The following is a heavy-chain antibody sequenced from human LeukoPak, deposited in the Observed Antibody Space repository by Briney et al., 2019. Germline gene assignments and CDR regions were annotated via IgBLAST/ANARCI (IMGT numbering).Heavy chain of an antibody. D-gene: IGHD2-2*01. CDR1: GFIFSSDD. J-gene: IGHJ4*02. CDR3: ARVSEGGTGTSCPDY. CDR2: IQSNGRNK. V-gene: IGHV3-33*05. Sequence: GGSLRLSCAASGFIFSSDDMHWVRQAPGKGLEWVAGIQSNGRNKYYVDSVKGRFAISRDNSKSTLYLQVNSLRVEDTALYYCARVSEGGTGTSCPDYWGQGTLVTVSS.